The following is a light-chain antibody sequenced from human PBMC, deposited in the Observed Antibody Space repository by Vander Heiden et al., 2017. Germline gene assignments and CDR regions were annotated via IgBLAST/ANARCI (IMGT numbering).Light chain of an antibody. Sequence: EIVMTQSPATLSVPPGERATLSCRASQSVSSNLAWYQQKPGQAPRLLIHGASTRATGIPARFSGSGSGTEFILTISSLQSEDFAVYYCQQYYNPITFGQGTRLEIK. CDR2: GAS. CDR1: QSVSSN. V-gene: IGKV3-15*01. CDR3: QQYYNPIT. J-gene: IGKJ5*01.